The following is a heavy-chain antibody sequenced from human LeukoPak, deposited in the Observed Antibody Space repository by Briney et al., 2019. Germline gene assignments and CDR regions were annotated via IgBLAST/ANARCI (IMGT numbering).Heavy chain of an antibody. CDR3: AKDLGVFVRLLWFGELASSAFDI. J-gene: IGHJ3*02. CDR1: GFTFSSYG. CDR2: ISGSGGST. Sequence: GGSLRLSCAASGFTFSSYGMSWVRQAPGKGLEWVSAISGSGGSTYYADSVKGRFTISRDNSKNTLYLQMNSLRAEDTAVYYCAKDLGVFVRLLWFGELASSAFDIWGQGTMVTVSS. V-gene: IGHV3-23*01. D-gene: IGHD3-10*01.